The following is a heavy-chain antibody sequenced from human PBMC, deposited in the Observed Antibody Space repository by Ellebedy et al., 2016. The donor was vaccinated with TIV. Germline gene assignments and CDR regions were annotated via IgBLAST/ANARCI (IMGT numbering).Heavy chain of an antibody. J-gene: IGHJ4*02. Sequence: GESLKISCAASGFSVSHNFMTWVRQAPGKGLEWVSLIYRGGSTSYADSVKGRFTISTDNSRNTMDLQMNSLRAEDTAVYYCARKTDTTGSGDYWGQGTLVTVSS. CDR1: GFSVSHNF. CDR3: ARKTDTTGSGDY. V-gene: IGHV3-53*01. CDR2: IYRGGST. D-gene: IGHD1-1*01.